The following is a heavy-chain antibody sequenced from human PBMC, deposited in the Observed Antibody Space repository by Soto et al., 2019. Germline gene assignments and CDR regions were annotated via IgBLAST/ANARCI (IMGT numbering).Heavy chain of an antibody. D-gene: IGHD2-15*01. Sequence: SETLSLTCTVSGGSISSYYWSWIRQPPGKGLEWIGYIYYSGSTNYNPSLKSRVTISVDTSKNQFSLKLSPVTAADTAVYYCARDQDISRAFDIWGQGTMVTVS. V-gene: IGHV4-59*01. CDR3: ARDQDISRAFDI. J-gene: IGHJ3*02. CDR1: GGSISSYY. CDR2: IYYSGST.